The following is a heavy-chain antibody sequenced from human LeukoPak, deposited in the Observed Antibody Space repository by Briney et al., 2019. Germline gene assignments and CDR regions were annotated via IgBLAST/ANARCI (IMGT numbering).Heavy chain of an antibody. D-gene: IGHD2-8*01. V-gene: IGHV3-23*01. CDR3: AKTRKWIDY. J-gene: IGHJ4*02. CDR2: ISGSGGST. CDR1: GFTFSSYA. Sequence: AGGSLRLSCAASGFTFSSYAMSWVRQAPGKGLAWVSAISGSGGSTYYADSVKGRFTISRDNSKNSLYLQLSSLKADDTAVYYCAKTRKWIDYWGQGTLVTVSS.